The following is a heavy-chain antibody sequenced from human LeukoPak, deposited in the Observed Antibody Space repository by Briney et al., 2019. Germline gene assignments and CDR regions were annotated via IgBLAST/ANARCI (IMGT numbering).Heavy chain of an antibody. CDR3: ARTTYGDS. Sequence: PGGSLRLSCAASGITFSDYWMSWVRQAPGKGLEWVAAIKEDGSEKHYVDSMKGRLTISRDNAKNSLYLQMSSLRAEDTAVYYCARTTYGDSWGQGTLVTVSS. CDR2: IKEDGSEK. V-gene: IGHV3-7*02. J-gene: IGHJ4*02. D-gene: IGHD1-1*01. CDR1: GITFSDYW.